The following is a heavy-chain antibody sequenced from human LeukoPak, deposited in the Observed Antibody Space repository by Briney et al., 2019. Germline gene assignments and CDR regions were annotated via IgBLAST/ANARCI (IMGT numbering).Heavy chain of an antibody. CDR3: ARDRDCFRNVCYNDY. CDR2: ISNTGNTK. J-gene: IGHJ4*02. D-gene: IGHD2-2*02. V-gene: IGHV3-48*01. CDR1: GFSFSSSD. Sequence: GGSLRLSCTASGFSFSSSDMDWVRQAPGRGLEWISYISNTGNTKYYADSVKGRFTISRDNAKNSLFLQLNSLRAEDTAVYYCARDRDCFRNVCYNDYWGPGTLLTVSS.